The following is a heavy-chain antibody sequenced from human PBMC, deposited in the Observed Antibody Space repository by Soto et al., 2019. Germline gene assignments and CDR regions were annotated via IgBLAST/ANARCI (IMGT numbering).Heavy chain of an antibody. CDR1: GYTFTSYY. CDR2: INPSGGST. Sequence: QVQLVQSGAEVKKPGASVKVSCKASGYTFTSYYMHWVRQAPGQGLEWMGIINPSGGSTSYAQKFQGRVTMTRDTSTSTVYMELSSLRSEDTAVYYCAREVEARHYYYYYYGMDVWGQGTTVTVSS. CDR3: AREVEARHYYYYYYGMDV. D-gene: IGHD6-6*01. V-gene: IGHV1-46*01. J-gene: IGHJ6*02.